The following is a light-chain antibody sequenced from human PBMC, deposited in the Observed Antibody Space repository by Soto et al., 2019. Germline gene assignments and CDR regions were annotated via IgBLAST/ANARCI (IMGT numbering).Light chain of an antibody. V-gene: IGLV2-8*01. Sequence: QSVLTQRPSTSGSPGQSVTISCSGTRDDVGGYNYVSWYQHHPGKAPKLLIYEVTKRPSGVPDRFSGSKSGNTAYLTVSGLRAEDEALYYCSSYVVSNVVFFGGGTKLPVL. CDR1: RDDVGGYNY. J-gene: IGLJ2*01. CDR3: SSYVVSNVVF. CDR2: EVT.